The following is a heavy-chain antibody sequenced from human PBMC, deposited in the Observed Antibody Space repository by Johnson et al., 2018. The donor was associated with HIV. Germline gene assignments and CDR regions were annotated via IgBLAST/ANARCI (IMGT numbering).Heavy chain of an antibody. CDR3: ARDVGAFDI. J-gene: IGHJ3*02. Sequence: VQLVESGGGVVQPGRSLRLSCAASGFTFSSYGMHRVRQAPGKGLEWVAVISYDGSNKYYADSVKGRFTIYRDNSKNTLYLQMNSLRAEDTAVYYCARDVGAFDIWGQGTMVTVSS. V-gene: IGHV3-30*19. CDR1: GFTFSSYG. CDR2: ISYDGSNK.